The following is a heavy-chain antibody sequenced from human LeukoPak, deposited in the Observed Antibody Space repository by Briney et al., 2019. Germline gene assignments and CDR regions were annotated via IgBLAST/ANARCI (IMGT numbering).Heavy chain of an antibody. CDR2: ISGSGNTT. D-gene: IGHD6-19*01. CDR3: ARDLSVARNYGMDV. V-gene: IGHV3-48*03. Sequence: GGSLRLSCAASGFTFNSFEMNWVRQAPGKGLEWVSYISGSGNTTYYAESVQGRFTISRDNAKNSLYLQMNSLRAEDTAVYYCARDLSVARNYGMDVWGQGTTVTVS. J-gene: IGHJ6*02. CDR1: GFTFNSFE.